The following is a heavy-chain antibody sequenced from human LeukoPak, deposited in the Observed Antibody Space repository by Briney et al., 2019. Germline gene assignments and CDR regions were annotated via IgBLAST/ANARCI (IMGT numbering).Heavy chain of an antibody. Sequence: GGSLRLSCAASGFTFSSYGMHWVRQAPGKGLEWVANIKQDGSEKYYVDSVKGRFTISRDNAKNSLYLQMNSLRAEDTAVYYCARELDDSSGYYWDYFDYWGQGTLVTVSS. CDR1: GFTFSSYG. D-gene: IGHD3-22*01. J-gene: IGHJ4*02. CDR3: ARELDDSSGYYWDYFDY. V-gene: IGHV3-7*01. CDR2: IKQDGSEK.